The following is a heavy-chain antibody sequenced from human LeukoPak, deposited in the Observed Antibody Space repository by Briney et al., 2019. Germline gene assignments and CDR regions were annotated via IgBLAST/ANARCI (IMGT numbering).Heavy chain of an antibody. CDR1: GFTFSSYE. CDR3: ARDVGECFDY. V-gene: IGHV3-48*03. J-gene: IGHJ4*02. CDR2: ISSSGSTV. Sequence: GGSLRLSCAASGFTFSSYEMNWVRQAPGKGLEWVSYISSSGSTVYYADSVKGRFTISRDNAKNSLYLQMNSLRAEDTAVYYCARDVGECFDYWGQGTLVTVSS. D-gene: IGHD3-16*01.